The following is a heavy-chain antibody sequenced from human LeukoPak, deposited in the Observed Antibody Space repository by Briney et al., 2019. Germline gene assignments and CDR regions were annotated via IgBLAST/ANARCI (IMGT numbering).Heavy chain of an antibody. D-gene: IGHD2-2*01. J-gene: IGHJ6*02. V-gene: IGHV3-48*03. CDR1: GFTFSSYE. CDR2: ISSSGSTI. Sequence: PGGSLRLSCAASGFTFSSYEMNWVRQAPGKGLEWVSYISSSGSTIYYADSVKGRFTISRDNAKNSLYLQMNSLRAEDTAVYYCARVRGDDCSSTSCYDDDYYYGMDVWGQGTTVTVSS. CDR3: ARVRGDDCSSTSCYDDDYYYGMDV.